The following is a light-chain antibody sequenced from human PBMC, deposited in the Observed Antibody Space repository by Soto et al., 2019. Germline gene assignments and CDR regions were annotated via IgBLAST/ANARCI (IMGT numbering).Light chain of an antibody. CDR1: QTVRSTY. V-gene: IGKV3-20*01. J-gene: IGKJ4*01. Sequence: EIVLTQSPGTLSLSPGETATLSCRARQTVRSTYLAGYQQKPGQAPRLLIYGASTRATGIPDRFSGSGSGTDFTLTISRLEPEDFAVYYCQQFGTSPPVTFGGGTKVE. CDR3: QQFGTSPPVT. CDR2: GAS.